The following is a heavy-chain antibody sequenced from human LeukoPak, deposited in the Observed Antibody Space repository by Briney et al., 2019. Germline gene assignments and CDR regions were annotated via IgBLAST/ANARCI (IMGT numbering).Heavy chain of an antibody. CDR1: GYTFTSYD. J-gene: IGHJ3*02. D-gene: IGHD6-19*01. V-gene: IGHV1-8*03. Sequence: GASVKVSCKASGYTFTSYDINWVRQATGQGLEWMGWMNPNSGNTGYAQKFQGRVTITRNTSISTAYMELSSLRSEDTAVYYCARGKDSSGWYAVDAFDIWGQGTMVTVSS. CDR3: ARGKDSSGWYAVDAFDI. CDR2: MNPNSGNT.